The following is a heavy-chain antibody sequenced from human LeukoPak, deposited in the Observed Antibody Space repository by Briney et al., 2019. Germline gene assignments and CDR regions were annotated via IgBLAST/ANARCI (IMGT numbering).Heavy chain of an antibody. Sequence: ASVKVSCKASGYTFTSYGISWVRQAPGQGLEWMGWISAYNGNTNYAQKLQGRVTMTTDTSTSTAYMELRSLRSDDTAVYYCAGDGDLDYVWGSYLDIWGQGTMVTVSS. J-gene: IGHJ3*02. CDR2: ISAYNGNT. CDR1: GYTFTSYG. D-gene: IGHD3-16*01. V-gene: IGHV1-18*01. CDR3: AGDGDLDYVWGSYLDI.